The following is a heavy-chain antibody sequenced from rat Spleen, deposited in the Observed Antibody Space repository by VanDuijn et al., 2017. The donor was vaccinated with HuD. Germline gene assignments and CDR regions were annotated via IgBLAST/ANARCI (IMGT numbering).Heavy chain of an antibody. Sequence: EVQLVESGGGLVQPGRSLKLSCAVSGFTFSNYGMAWVRQAPTKGLEWVATISYDGDSTNYRDSVKGRFTISRDNAQNTLYLQMNSLRSEDTATYYCTRDRYGYPHYFDYWGQGVMVTVSS. J-gene: IGHJ2*01. CDR1: GFTFSNYG. V-gene: IGHV5-29*01. D-gene: IGHD1-7*01. CDR3: TRDRYGYPHYFDY. CDR2: ISYDGDST.